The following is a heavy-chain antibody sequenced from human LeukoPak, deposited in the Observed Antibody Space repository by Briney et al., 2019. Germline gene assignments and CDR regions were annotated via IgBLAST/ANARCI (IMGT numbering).Heavy chain of an antibody. CDR1: GFTFSDYY. Sequence: SGGSLRLSCAAFGFTFSDYYMSWIRQAPGKGLEWVSYISSSGSTIYYADSVKGRFTISRDNAKNSLYLQMNSLRAEDTAVYYCARDPNSSSSYYYYYYYMDVWGKGTTVTVSS. CDR3: ARDPNSSSSYYYYYYYMDV. D-gene: IGHD6-6*01. V-gene: IGHV3-11*04. J-gene: IGHJ6*03. CDR2: ISSSGSTI.